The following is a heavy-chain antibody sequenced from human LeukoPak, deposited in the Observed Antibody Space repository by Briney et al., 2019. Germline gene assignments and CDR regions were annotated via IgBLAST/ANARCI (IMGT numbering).Heavy chain of an antibody. CDR1: GFTFSSYA. CDR3: ARDRSNSLDY. V-gene: IGHV3-30-3*01. J-gene: IGHJ4*02. Sequence: GGSLRLSGAASGFTFSSYAMHWVRQAPGKGLEWVAVISYDGSNKYYADSVKGRFTISRDNSKNTLDLQMNSLRAEDTAVYYCARDRSNSLDYWGQGTLVTVSS. CDR2: ISYDGSNK. D-gene: IGHD2/OR15-2a*01.